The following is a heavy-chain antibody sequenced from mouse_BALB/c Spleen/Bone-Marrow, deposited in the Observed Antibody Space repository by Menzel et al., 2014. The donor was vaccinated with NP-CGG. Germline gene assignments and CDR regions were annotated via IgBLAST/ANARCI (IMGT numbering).Heavy chain of an antibody. CDR1: GFSLTDYG. J-gene: IGHJ1*01. Sequence: VQLQESGPGLVSPSQSLSIPCTVSGFSLTDYGVSWIRQPPGKGLEWLGVIWGGGSTYYNSALKSRLSISKDNSKSQVFLKMNSLQTVDSAMYYCAKLGRSYYYFDVWGAGTTVTVSS. D-gene: IGHD1-1*01. V-gene: IGHV2-6-5*01. CDR2: IWGGGST. CDR3: AKLGRSYYYFDV.